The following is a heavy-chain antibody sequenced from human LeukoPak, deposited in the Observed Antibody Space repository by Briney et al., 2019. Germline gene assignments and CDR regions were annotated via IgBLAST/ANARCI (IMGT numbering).Heavy chain of an antibody. Sequence: ASVKVSCKTSGYSFTSYYIHWVRQAPGQGLEWMGWINPSSGGTEYAQKFQGRVTMTGDTPISTAYMELSRLRSDDTAVYYCARDRGSSWYVDYWGQGTLVTVSS. V-gene: IGHV1-2*02. D-gene: IGHD6-13*01. J-gene: IGHJ4*02. CDR1: GYSFTSYY. CDR2: INPSSGGT. CDR3: ARDRGSSWYVDY.